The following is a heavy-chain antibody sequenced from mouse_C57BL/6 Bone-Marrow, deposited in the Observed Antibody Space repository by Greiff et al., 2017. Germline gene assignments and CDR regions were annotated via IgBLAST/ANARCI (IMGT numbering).Heavy chain of an antibody. CDR2: ISYDGSN. Sequence: VQLQESGPGLVKPSQSLSLTCSVTGYSITSGYYWNWIRQFPGNKLEWMGYISYDGSNNYNPSLKNRISITRDTSKNQFFLKLNSVTTEDTATYYCASNYVDWYFDVWGTGTTVTVSS. J-gene: IGHJ1*03. CDR1: GYSITSGYY. CDR3: ASNYVDWYFDV. V-gene: IGHV3-6*01. D-gene: IGHD2-1*01.